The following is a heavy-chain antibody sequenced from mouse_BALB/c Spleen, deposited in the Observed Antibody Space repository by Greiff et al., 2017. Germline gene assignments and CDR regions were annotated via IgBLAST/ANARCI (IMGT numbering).Heavy chain of an antibody. D-gene: IGHD2-1*01. V-gene: IGHV5-6-4*01. CDR1: GFTFSSYT. CDR2: ISSGGSYT. Sequence: EVHLVESGGGLVKPGGSLKLSCAASGFTFSSYTMSWVRQTPEKRLEWVATISSGGSYTYYPDSVKGRFTISRDNAKNTLYLQMSSLKSEDTAMYYCTREDYGNIDYWGQGTTLTVSS. CDR3: TREDYGNIDY. J-gene: IGHJ2*01.